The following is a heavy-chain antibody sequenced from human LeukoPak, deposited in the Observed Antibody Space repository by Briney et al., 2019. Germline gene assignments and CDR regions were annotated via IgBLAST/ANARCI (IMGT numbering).Heavy chain of an antibody. V-gene: IGHV3-30*18. J-gene: IGHJ4*02. CDR1: GFTFSSYG. CDR2: ISYDGSNQ. D-gene: IGHD1-26*01. Sequence: RRSLRLSCAASGFTFSSYGMHWVRQAAGKGLEWVALISYDGSNQYYADSVKGRFTVSRDDSKNTLYLQMNSLRAEDTAVYYCVKDLGRYRNNCFDYWGQGTLVTVSS. CDR3: VKDLGRYRNNCFDY.